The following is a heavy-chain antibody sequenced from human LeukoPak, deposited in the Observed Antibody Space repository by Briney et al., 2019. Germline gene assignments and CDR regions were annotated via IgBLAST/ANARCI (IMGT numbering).Heavy chain of an antibody. Sequence: ASVKVSCKVSGYTLTELSMHWVRQAPGKGLEWMGGFDPEDGETIYAQKFQGRVTMTEDTSTDTAYMELSSLRSEDTAVYYCATWPDYYDSSGYYFWGQGTLVTVSS. CDR2: FDPEDGET. J-gene: IGHJ4*02. CDR1: GYTLTELS. CDR3: ATWPDYYDSSGYYF. V-gene: IGHV1-24*01. D-gene: IGHD3-22*01.